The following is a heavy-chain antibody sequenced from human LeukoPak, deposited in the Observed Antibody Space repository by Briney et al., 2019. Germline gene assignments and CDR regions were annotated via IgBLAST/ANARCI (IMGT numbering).Heavy chain of an antibody. J-gene: IGHJ3*02. D-gene: IGHD3-22*01. CDR1: GGTFSSYA. CDR3: ARDSGGAYYYDSSGEAAIDI. Sequence: SVKVSCKASGGTFSSYAISWVRQAPGQGLEWMGGIIPIFGTANYAQKFQGRVTITADESTSTAYMELSSLRSEDTAVYYCARDSGGAYYYDSSGEAAIDIWGQGTMVTVSS. V-gene: IGHV1-69*13. CDR2: IIPIFGTA.